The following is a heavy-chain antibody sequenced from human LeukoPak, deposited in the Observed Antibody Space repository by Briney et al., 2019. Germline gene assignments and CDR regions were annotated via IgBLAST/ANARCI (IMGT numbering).Heavy chain of an antibody. CDR3: ARNYYDSRGYYYVLPYGMDV. J-gene: IGHJ6*02. CDR2: IIPIFGTP. D-gene: IGHD3-22*01. CDR1: GGTFSSYA. V-gene: IGHV1-69*13. Sequence: GASVKVSCRASGGTFSSYAINWVRQAPGQGLEWMGGIIPIFGTPNYAQKFQGRVTITADESTSTAYMELSSLRSEDTAVYYCARNYYDSRGYYYVLPYGMDVWGQGTTVTVSS.